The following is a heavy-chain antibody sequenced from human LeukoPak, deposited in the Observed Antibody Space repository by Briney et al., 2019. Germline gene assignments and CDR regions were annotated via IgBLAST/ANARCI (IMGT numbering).Heavy chain of an antibody. CDR2: INHSGST. D-gene: IGHD5-18*01. Sequence: SETLSLTCAVYAGSFSGYYWSWIRQPPGKGLEWIGEINHSGSTNYHPSLKSRVTISVDTSKNQFSLNLRSVTAADTAVYYCARGRYSFAYWGQGTLVTVSS. CDR1: AGSFSGYY. CDR3: ARGRYSFAY. V-gene: IGHV4-34*01. J-gene: IGHJ4*02.